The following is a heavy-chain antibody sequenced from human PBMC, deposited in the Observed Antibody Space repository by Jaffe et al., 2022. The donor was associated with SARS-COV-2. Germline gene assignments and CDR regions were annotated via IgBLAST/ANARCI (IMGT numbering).Heavy chain of an antibody. CDR1: GFTFNIFW. D-gene: IGHD1-26*01. CDR3: ARDKIVGHSQDV. CDR2: LNPDGSAE. V-gene: IGHV3-7*01. J-gene: IGHJ6*02. Sequence: EVKLVESGGDLVQPGGSLRLSCEGSGFTFNIFWMYWVRQAPGKGLEWVAKLNPDGSAEYYAASVRGRFTISRDNAKSSVYLQMNSLRAEDTGVYYCARDKIVGHSQDVWGRGTAVTVSS.